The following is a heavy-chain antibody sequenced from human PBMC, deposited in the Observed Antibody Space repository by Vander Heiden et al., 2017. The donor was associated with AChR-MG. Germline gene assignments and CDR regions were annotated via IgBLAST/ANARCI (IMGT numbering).Heavy chain of an antibody. CDR1: GFTFSSYG. Sequence: QVQLVESGGGVVQPGGSLRLSCAASGFTFSSYGMHWVRQAPGKGLEWVAFIRYDGSNKYYADSVKGRFTISRDNSKNTLYLQMNSLRAEDTAVYYCAKVSGVNLKNFWAAHFDIWGQGTMVTVSS. J-gene: IGHJ3*02. CDR3: AKVSGVNLKNFWAAHFDI. V-gene: IGHV3-30*02. CDR2: IRYDGSNK. D-gene: IGHD3-3*01.